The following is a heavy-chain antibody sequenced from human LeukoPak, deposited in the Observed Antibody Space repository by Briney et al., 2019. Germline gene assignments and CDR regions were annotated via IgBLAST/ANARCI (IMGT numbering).Heavy chain of an antibody. Sequence: GGSLRLSCAASGFTISSYWMSWVRQAPGKGLEWVANIRQDGGQTYYVDSVKGRFTISRDNAKNSLYLQVNSLRAEDTAVYYCARDKDNPGSAFDIWGQGTMLTVSS. CDR2: IRQDGGQT. D-gene: IGHD5-24*01. V-gene: IGHV3-7*01. CDR1: GFTISSYW. J-gene: IGHJ3*02. CDR3: ARDKDNPGSAFDI.